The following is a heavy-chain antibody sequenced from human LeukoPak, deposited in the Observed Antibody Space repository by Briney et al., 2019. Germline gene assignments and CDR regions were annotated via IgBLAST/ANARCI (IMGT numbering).Heavy chain of an antibody. CDR2: INHSGST. D-gene: IGHD3-22*01. CDR3: ARHVPSDDSIDY. J-gene: IGHJ4*02. Sequence: SETLSLTCAVYGGSFSGYYWSWIRQPPGKGLEWIGEINHSGSTNYNPSLKSRVTISVDTSKNQFSLKLSSVTAADAAVYYCARHVPSDDSIDYWGQGTLVTVSS. V-gene: IGHV4-34*01. CDR1: GGSFSGYY.